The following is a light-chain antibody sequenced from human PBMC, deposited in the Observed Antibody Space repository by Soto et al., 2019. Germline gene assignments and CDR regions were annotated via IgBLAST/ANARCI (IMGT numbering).Light chain of an antibody. V-gene: IGKV3-20*01. CDR3: QQYGTSPLT. CDR2: SAS. CDR1: QSVRSSY. Sequence: EIGLTQSPGTLSLSPGERATLSCRASQSVRSSYLAWYQQNPGQAPRLLIYSASSRATGIPDRFSGSETGTDFTLTSSRLEPEDFAVYYCQQYGTSPLTFGGGTKVEIK. J-gene: IGKJ4*01.